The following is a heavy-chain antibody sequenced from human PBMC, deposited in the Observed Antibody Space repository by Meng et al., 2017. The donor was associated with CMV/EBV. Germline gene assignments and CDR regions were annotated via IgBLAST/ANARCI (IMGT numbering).Heavy chain of an antibody. CDR3: ARRQQQLVRSYYYYGMDV. J-gene: IGHJ6*02. CDR1: GGSISSGDYY. D-gene: IGHD6-13*01. Sequence: SETLSLTCTVSGGSISSGDYYWSWIRQPPGKGLEWIGYIYYSGSTYYNPSLKSRVTISVDTSKNQFSLKLSSVTAADTAVYYCARRQQQLVRSYYYYGMDVWGQGTTVTVSS. V-gene: IGHV4-30-4*08. CDR2: IYYSGST.